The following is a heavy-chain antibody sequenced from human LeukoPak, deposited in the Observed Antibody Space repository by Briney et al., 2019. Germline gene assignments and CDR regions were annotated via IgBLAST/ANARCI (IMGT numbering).Heavy chain of an antibody. CDR1: GYSLSSGFY. Sequence: SETLSLTCSVSGYSLSSGFYWAWILQSPGKGLEWIVNIYHSGNTYQSPSLKSRATMSVDAYKNEFSLRLTSVTAADTAVYYCARAERYVDSLSSSGGLWEYKFDHWGQGTLVTVSS. CDR2: IYHSGNT. CDR3: ARAERYVDSLSSSGGLWEYKFDH. D-gene: IGHD3-9*01. V-gene: IGHV4-38-2*02. J-gene: IGHJ4*02.